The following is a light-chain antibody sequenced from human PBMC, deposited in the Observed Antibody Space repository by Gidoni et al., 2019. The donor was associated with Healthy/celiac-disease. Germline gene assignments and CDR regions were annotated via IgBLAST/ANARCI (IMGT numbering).Light chain of an antibody. CDR1: QSISSY. V-gene: IGKV1-39*01. CDR3: QQSYSTPFT. Sequence: DIQMTQSPYSLSASVGDRVTITCRASQSISSYLNWYQQKPGKAPKFLIYAASSLQSGVPSRFSGSGSGTDFTLTISSLQPEDFATYYCQQSYSTPFTFXPXTKVDIK. CDR2: AAS. J-gene: IGKJ3*01.